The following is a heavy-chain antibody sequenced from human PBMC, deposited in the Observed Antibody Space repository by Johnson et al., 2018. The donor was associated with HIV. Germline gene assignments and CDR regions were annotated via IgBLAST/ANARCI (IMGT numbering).Heavy chain of an antibody. V-gene: IGHV3-30-3*01. D-gene: IGHD5-18*01. CDR3: AKDLVDTAMDDAFDI. CDR2: ISYDGSNK. Sequence: QEKLVESGGGVVQPGRSLRASCAASGFTFSSYAMHWVRQAPGKGLEWVAVISYDGSNKYYADSVKGRFTISRDNSKNTLYLQMNSLRAEDTAVYYCAKDLVDTAMDDAFDIWGQGTMVTVSS. CDR1: GFTFSSYA. J-gene: IGHJ3*02.